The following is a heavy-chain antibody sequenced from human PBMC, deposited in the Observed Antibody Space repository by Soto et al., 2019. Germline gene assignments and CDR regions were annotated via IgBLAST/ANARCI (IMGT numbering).Heavy chain of an antibody. CDR2: IYYSGST. D-gene: IGHD6-13*01. Sequence: TLSLTCTVSGGSISSGGYYWSWIRQHPGKGLEWIGYIYYSGSTYYNPSLKSRVTISVDTSKNQFSLKLSSVTAADTAVYYCTRVIAAAGSANGRLDPWGQGTLVTVSS. CDR1: GGSISSGGYY. CDR3: TRVIAAAGSANGRLDP. J-gene: IGHJ5*02. V-gene: IGHV4-31*03.